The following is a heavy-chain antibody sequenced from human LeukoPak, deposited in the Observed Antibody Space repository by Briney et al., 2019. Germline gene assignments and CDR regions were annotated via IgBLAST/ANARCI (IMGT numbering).Heavy chain of an antibody. Sequence: KGLEWIVYVYSSGNTNYSPSLKGRAIISADTSKNQFSLKLTSVTAADTAVYYCVRDRELTYWGQGILVTVSS. V-gene: IGHV4-4*08. CDR2: VYSSGNT. CDR3: VRDRELTY. J-gene: IGHJ4*02. D-gene: IGHD3-10*01.